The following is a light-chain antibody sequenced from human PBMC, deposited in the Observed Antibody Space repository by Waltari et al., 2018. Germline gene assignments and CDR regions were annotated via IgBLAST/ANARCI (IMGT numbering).Light chain of an antibody. V-gene: IGLV2-23*02. CDR1: SSDVGGYNL. J-gene: IGLJ1*01. Sequence: QSALTQFASVSGSPGQSITISCTGPSSDVGGYNLVSSYQQHPGRAPKRIIYDVTNRPSGVSNRFSGSKSGNTASLTISGLQAEDEADYYCCSFAGSISVFTVFGTGTTVTVL. CDR2: DVT. CDR3: CSFAGSISVFTV.